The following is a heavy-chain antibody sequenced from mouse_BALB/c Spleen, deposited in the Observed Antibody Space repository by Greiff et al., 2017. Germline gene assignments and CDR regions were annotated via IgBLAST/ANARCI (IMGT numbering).Heavy chain of an antibody. CDR1: GFAFSRYW. CDR3: ARGPAWFAY. J-gene: IGHJ3*01. Sequence: EVNVVESGGGLVQPGGSLKLSCAASGFAFSRYWMSWVRQAPGKGLEWIGEINPDSSTINYTPSLKDKFIISRDNAKNTLYLQMSKVRSEDTALYYCARGPAWFAYWGQGTLVTVSA. V-gene: IGHV4-1*02. CDR2: INPDSSTI.